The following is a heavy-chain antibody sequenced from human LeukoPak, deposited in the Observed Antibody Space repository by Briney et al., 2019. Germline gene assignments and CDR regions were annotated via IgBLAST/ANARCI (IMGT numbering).Heavy chain of an antibody. Sequence: GGSLRLSCAASGFTFSSYGMHWVRQAPGKGLEWVSVIWYDGSNKYYADSVKGRFTISRDNSKNTLYLQMNSLRAEDTAVYYCASTPDKIRYFDWLPSFDYWGQGTLVTVSS. CDR2: IWYDGSNK. CDR3: ASTPDKIRYFDWLPSFDY. V-gene: IGHV3-30*19. CDR1: GFTFSSYG. J-gene: IGHJ4*02. D-gene: IGHD3-9*01.